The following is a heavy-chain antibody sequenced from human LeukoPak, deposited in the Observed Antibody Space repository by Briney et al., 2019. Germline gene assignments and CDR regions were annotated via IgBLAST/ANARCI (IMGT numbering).Heavy chain of an antibody. CDR2: ISSSGSTI. D-gene: IGHD3-10*01. CDR3: ARVYYDSGSYYTSLSTPYYYYYMDV. CDR1: GFTFSDYY. Sequence: PGGSLRLSCAASGFTFSDYYMSWIRQAPGKGLEWVSYISSSGSTIYYADSVKGRFTISRDNAKNSLYLQMNSLRAEDTAVYYCARVYYDSGSYYTSLSTPYYYYYMDVWGKGTTVTVSS. J-gene: IGHJ6*03. V-gene: IGHV3-11*01.